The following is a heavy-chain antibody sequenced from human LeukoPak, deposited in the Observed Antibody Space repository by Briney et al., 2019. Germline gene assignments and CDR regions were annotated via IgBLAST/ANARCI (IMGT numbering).Heavy chain of an antibody. V-gene: IGHV4-34*01. Sequence: SETLSLTCAVYGGSFSGYYWSWIRQPPGKGLEWIGEINHSGSTNYNPSLKSRVTISVDTSKNQFSLKLSSVTAADTAVYYCARSSSIFDYWGQGILVTVSS. CDR2: INHSGST. CDR1: GGSFSGYY. D-gene: IGHD6-13*01. CDR3: ARSSSIFDY. J-gene: IGHJ4*02.